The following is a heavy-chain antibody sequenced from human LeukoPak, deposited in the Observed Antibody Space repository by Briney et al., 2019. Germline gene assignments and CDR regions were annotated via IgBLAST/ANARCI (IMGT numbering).Heavy chain of an antibody. CDR1: GLTVSSNY. D-gene: IGHD2-15*01. CDR3: ARDVEYCSGGSCYAYDY. CDR2: IYSGGST. J-gene: IGHJ4*02. V-gene: IGHV3-53*01. Sequence: PGGSLRLSCAASGLTVSSNYMSWVRQAPGKGLEWVSVIYSGGSTYYADPVKGRFTISRDNSKNTLYLQMNSLRAEDTAVYYCARDVEYCSGGSCYAYDYWGQGTLVTVSS.